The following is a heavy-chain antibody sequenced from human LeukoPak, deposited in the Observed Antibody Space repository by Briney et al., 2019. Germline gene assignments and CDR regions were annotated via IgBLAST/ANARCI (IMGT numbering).Heavy chain of an antibody. CDR3: ARHSSSWTNWFDP. J-gene: IGHJ5*02. D-gene: IGHD6-13*01. V-gene: IGHV4-59*08. CDR2: IYYSGST. CDR1: GGSISNYY. Sequence: PSETLSLTCTVSGGSISNYYWSWIRQPPGKGLECIGYIYYSGSTNYNPSLESRVIISVDTSKNQFSLKLTSVTAADTAVYYCARHSSSWTNWFDPWGQGTLVTVSS.